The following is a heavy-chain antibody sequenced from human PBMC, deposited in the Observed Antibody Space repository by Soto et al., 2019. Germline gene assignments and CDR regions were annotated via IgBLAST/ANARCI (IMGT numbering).Heavy chain of an antibody. V-gene: IGHV3-23*01. D-gene: IGHD6-13*01. J-gene: IGHJ5*02. CDR3: ARDHIGQQLVQNWFDP. Sequence: GGSMRHSYAASGLNFSGYAMSWIRQEQGKGLEWVSAISGSGGSTYYADSVKGRFTISRDNSKNTLYLQMNSLRAEDTAVYYCARDHIGQQLVQNWFDPWGQGTLVTVSS. CDR1: GLNFSGYA. CDR2: ISGSGGST.